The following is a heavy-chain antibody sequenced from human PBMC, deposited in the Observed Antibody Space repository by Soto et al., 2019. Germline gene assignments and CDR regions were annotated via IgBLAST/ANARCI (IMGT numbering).Heavy chain of an antibody. Sequence: GGSLRLSCAASGFTFSSYSMNWVRQAPGKGLEWVSSISSSSSYIYYADSVKGRFTISRDNAKNSLYLQMNSLRAEDTAVYYCARVLYYDFWSGYYPDHYYYYGMDVWGQGTTVTVSS. CDR1: GFTFSSYS. J-gene: IGHJ6*02. CDR2: ISSSSSYI. CDR3: ARVLYYDFWSGYYPDHYYYYGMDV. D-gene: IGHD3-3*01. V-gene: IGHV3-21*01.